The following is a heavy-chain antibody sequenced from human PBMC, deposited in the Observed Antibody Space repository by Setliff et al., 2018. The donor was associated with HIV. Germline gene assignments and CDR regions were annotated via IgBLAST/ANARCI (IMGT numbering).Heavy chain of an antibody. CDR3: AGSRGYFVKAE. V-gene: IGHV3-30*03. J-gene: IGHJ4*02. CDR1: GFTFSNYD. D-gene: IGHD3-22*01. Sequence: GESLKISCAASGFTFSNYDMHWVRQAPGKGLEWVAVISYDGSNKYYVDSVKGRFTISRDNAKDSLYLQMNSLRGEDTAVYYCAGSRGYFVKAEWGQGTLVTVSS. CDR2: ISYDGSNK.